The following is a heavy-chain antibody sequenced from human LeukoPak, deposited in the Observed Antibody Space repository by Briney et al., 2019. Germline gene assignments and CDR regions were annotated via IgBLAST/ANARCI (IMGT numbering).Heavy chain of an antibody. J-gene: IGHJ4*02. Sequence: PSETLSLTCTVSGGSVSSSSYYWGWIRQPPGKGLEWIGSIYYSGSTYYNPSLKSRVTISVDTSKNQFSLKLSSVTAADTAVYYCARQGVPTRSKYYFDYWGQGTLATVSS. CDR2: IYYSGST. D-gene: IGHD2-2*01. CDR1: GGSVSSSSYY. CDR3: ARQGVPTRSKYYFDY. V-gene: IGHV4-39*01.